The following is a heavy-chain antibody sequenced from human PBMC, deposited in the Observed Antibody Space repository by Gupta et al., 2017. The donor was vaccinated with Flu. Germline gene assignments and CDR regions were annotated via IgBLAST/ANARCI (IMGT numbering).Heavy chain of an antibody. CDR3: AKVSVSPPDIVVVVPAGGENI. J-gene: IGHJ3*02. V-gene: IGHV3-30*18. D-gene: IGHD2-15*01. Sequence: QVQLVESGGGVVQPGRSLRLSCAASGFTFSSYGMHWVRQAPGKGLEWVAVISYDGSNKYYADSVKGRLTISRDNSKNTLYLQMNSLRAEDTAVYYCAKVSVSPPDIVVVVPAGGENIWGQGTMVTVSS. CDR2: ISYDGSNK. CDR1: GFTFSSYG.